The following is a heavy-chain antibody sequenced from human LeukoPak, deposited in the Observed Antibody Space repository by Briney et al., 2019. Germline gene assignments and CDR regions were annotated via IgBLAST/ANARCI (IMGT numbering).Heavy chain of an antibody. CDR1: GGSISSGGYY. D-gene: IGHD1-26*01. J-gene: IGHJ5*02. CDR3: ARDRSRSGSPTPRWFDP. Sequence: SETLSLTCTVSGGSISSGGYYWSWIRQHPGKGLEWIGYIYYSGSTYYNPSLKSRVTISVDTSKNQFSLKLSSVTAADTAVYYCARDRSRSGSPTPRWFDPWGQGTLVTVSS. V-gene: IGHV4-31*03. CDR2: IYYSGST.